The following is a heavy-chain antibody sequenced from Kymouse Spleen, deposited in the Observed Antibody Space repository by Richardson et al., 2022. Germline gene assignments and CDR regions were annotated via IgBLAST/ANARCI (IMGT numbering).Heavy chain of an antibody. V-gene: IGHV3-30*18. CDR1: GFTFSSYG. Sequence: QVQLVESGGGVVQPGRSLRLSCAASGFTFSSYGMHWVRQAPGKGLEWVAVISYDGSNKYYADSVKGRFTISRDNSKNTLYLQMNSLRAEDTAVYYCAKDYDILTGYYSSFDYWGQGTLVTVSS. D-gene: IGHD3-9*01. CDR2: ISYDGSNK. J-gene: IGHJ4*02. CDR3: AKDYDILTGYYSSFDY.